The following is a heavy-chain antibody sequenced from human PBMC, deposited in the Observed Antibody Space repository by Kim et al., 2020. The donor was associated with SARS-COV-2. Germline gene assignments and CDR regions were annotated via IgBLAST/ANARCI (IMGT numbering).Heavy chain of an antibody. Sequence: GGSLRLSCAASGFTFSSYSMNWVRQAPGKGLEWVSSISSSSSNIYYADSVKGRFTISRDNAKNSLYLQMNSLRAEDTAVYYCARVQEQLVQVYWGQGTLVTVSS. CDR1: GFTFSSYS. D-gene: IGHD6-13*01. J-gene: IGHJ4*02. CDR3: ARVQEQLVQVY. CDR2: ISSSSSNI. V-gene: IGHV3-21*01.